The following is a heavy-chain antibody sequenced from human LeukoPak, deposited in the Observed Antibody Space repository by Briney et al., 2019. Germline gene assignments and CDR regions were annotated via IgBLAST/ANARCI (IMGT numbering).Heavy chain of an antibody. CDR2: IYYSGST. J-gene: IGHJ4*02. D-gene: IGHD2-2*01. V-gene: IGHV4-61*01. CDR3: AREDIVVVPAAMSY. Sequence: SETLSLTCTVSGGSVSSCSYYWIWLPQPPGKGLEGGGYIYYSGSTNYTLSLNSRVTISVDTSKNQFSLKLSSVTAADTAVYYCAREDIVVVPAAMSYWGQGTLVTVS. CDR1: GGSVSSCSYY.